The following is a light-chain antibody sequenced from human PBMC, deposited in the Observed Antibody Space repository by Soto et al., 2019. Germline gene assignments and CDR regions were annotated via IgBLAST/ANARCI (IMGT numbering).Light chain of an antibody. CDR1: QSVSSSY. CDR3: QQFSSYPLT. Sequence: EIVLTQSPGTLSLSPGERATLSCRASQSVSSSYLAWYQQKPGQAPRLLIYDASNRAIGIPARFSGSGSGTDFTLTISRLEPEDFAVYYCQQFSSYPLTFGGGTKVDIK. V-gene: IGKV3-20*01. CDR2: DAS. J-gene: IGKJ4*01.